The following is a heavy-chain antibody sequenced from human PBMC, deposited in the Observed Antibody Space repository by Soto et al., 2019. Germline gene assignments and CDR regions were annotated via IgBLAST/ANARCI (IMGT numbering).Heavy chain of an antibody. Sequence: EVQLVESGGGLVQPGGSLRLSCAASGFSFSSYSMNWVRQAPGKGLEWISYISGGGDTINYADSVKGRFTISRDNAKSSLYLQMNSLRDEDTAVYYCAKRRGLYIPDFDYWGQGTLVTVSS. CDR1: GFSFSSYS. CDR2: ISGGGDTI. J-gene: IGHJ4*02. D-gene: IGHD6-25*01. V-gene: IGHV3-48*02. CDR3: AKRRGLYIPDFDY.